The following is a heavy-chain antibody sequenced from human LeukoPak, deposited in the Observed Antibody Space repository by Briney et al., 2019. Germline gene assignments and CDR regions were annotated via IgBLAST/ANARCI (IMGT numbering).Heavy chain of an antibody. J-gene: IGHJ5*02. CDR2: IGGSGGVT. D-gene: IGHD2-2*01. Sequence: GGSLRLSCAASGFTFSTYALTWVRQAPGKGLEWVSTIGGSGGVTYYADSVKGRFTISRDNSKNTLYLQMNSLRAEDTAVYYCAKDGRGGDCTSASCTNWFGPWGQGTLVTVSP. CDR3: AKDGRGGDCTSASCTNWFGP. V-gene: IGHV3-23*01. CDR1: GFTFSTYA.